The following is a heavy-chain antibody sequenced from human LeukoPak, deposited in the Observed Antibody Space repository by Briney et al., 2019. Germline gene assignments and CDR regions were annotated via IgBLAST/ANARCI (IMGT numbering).Heavy chain of an antibody. CDR2: ISGDGVST. V-gene: IGHV3-43*02. CDR3: EKDIGGNALSASGIDS. Sequence: GGSLRLSCAASGFTFDDYAMHWVRQAPGEGLEWVSLISGDGVSTYFADSVKGRFTISRDNSKNSLYLQMSSLREQDTALYYGEKDIGGNALSASGIDSWGQGTLVTVSS. CDR1: GFTFDDYA. D-gene: IGHD6-13*01. J-gene: IGHJ5*01.